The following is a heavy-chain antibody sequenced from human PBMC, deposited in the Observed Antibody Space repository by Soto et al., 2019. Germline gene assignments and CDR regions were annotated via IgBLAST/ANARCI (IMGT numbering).Heavy chain of an antibody. CDR1: GGSISSGGYY. CDR3: ARELYYGSGSYWFDP. Sequence: SETLSLTCTVSGGSISSGGYYWSWIRQHPGRGLEWIGYIYYSGSTYYNPSLKSRVTISVDTSKNQFSLKLSSVTAADTAVYYCARELYYGSGSYWFDPWGQATLVTVSS. J-gene: IGHJ5*02. D-gene: IGHD3-10*01. CDR2: IYYSGST. V-gene: IGHV4-31*03.